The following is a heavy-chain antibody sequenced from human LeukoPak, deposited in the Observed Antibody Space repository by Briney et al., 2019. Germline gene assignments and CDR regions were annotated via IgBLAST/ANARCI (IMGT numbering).Heavy chain of an antibody. CDR1: GYTFTSYG. Sequence: GGSVKVSCKASGYTFTSYGISWGRQAPGQGREWMGWISAYNGKANYAQKLQGRVTMTTDTSTSTAYMELRSIRSDDTAVYYCARVRHRLLDYWGQGTLVTVSS. CDR2: ISAYNGKA. CDR3: ARVRHRLLDY. J-gene: IGHJ4*02. D-gene: IGHD4-17*01. V-gene: IGHV1-18*01.